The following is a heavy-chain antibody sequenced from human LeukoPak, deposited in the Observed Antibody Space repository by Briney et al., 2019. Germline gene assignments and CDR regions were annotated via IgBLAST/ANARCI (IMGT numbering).Heavy chain of an antibody. CDR2: IYYSGNT. Sequence: SETLSLTCTVSGGSINRYYWNWLRQPPGKPLEWIGHIYYSGNTKYNPSLNSRVTISIDTSQNQFSLKLSSVSAADTAVYYCARLDDSSGYYYEDYWGQGTLVTVSS. CDR3: ARLDDSSGYYYEDY. D-gene: IGHD3-22*01. J-gene: IGHJ4*02. V-gene: IGHV4-59*08. CDR1: GGSINRYY.